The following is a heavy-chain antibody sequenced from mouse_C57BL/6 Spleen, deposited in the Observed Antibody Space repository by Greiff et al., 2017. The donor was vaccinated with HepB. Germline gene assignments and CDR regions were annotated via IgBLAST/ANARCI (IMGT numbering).Heavy chain of an antibody. CDR2: IDPSDSYT. Sequence: QVQLQQSGAELVMPGASVKLSCKASGYTFTSYWMHWVKQRPGQGLEWIGEIDPSDSYTNYNQKFKGKSTLTVDKSSSTAYMQLSSLTSEDSAVYYCALITTVVGDYWGQGTTLTVSS. D-gene: IGHD1-1*01. CDR1: GYTFTSYW. V-gene: IGHV1-69*01. J-gene: IGHJ2*01. CDR3: ALITTVVGDY.